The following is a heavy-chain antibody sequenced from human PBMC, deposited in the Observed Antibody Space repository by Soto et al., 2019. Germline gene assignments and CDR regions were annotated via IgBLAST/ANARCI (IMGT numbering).Heavy chain of an antibody. D-gene: IGHD4-17*01. V-gene: IGHV1-2*04. CDR3: ATWVDYGDFEGFDF. Sequence: ASVKVSCKTSGYSVTDYKLHWVRQAPGQGLEWMGWVDPNGGGSNSAQKFQGSVTMTWDTSITTAYLDLTRLTTNDTATYFCATWVDYGDFEGFDFWGQ. CDR1: GYSVTDYK. CDR2: VDPNGGGS. J-gene: IGHJ4*01.